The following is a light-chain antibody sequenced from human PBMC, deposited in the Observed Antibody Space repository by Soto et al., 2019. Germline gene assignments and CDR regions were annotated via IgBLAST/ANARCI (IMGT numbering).Light chain of an antibody. CDR1: STDFVSYNR. J-gene: IGLJ1*01. V-gene: IGLV2-18*01. CDR2: EAS. CDR3: SLYTSENTYV. Sequence: QSCLTQPPPVPASPGQTVTISCTGTSTDFVSYNRVSWYQQPPGTAPKLMIYEASNRPSGVPDRFSGSKSGNTASLTISGLQAADEADYYCSLYTSENTYVFGTGTKVT.